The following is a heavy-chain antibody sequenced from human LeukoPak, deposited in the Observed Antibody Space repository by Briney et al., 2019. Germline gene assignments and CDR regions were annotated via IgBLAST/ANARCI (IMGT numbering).Heavy chain of an antibody. CDR2: ISSSSSTI. J-gene: IGHJ4*02. CDR3: ARDSSGWYYFDY. CDR1: GFTFSSYS. D-gene: IGHD6-19*01. V-gene: IGHV3-48*01. Sequence: GGSLRLSCAASGFTFSSYSMNWVRQAPGKGLEWVSDISSSSSTIYYADSVKGRFTISRDNAKNSLYLQMNSLRAEDTAVYYCARDSSGWYYFDYWGQGILVTVSS.